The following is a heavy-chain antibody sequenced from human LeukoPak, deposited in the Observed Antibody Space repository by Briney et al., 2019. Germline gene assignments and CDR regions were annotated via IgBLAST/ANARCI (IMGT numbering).Heavy chain of an antibody. CDR3: ARDSHSVDTATPRGFDP. V-gene: IGHV4-59*01. J-gene: IGHJ5*02. CDR2: FHDSGSA. CDR1: GGSISSYY. D-gene: IGHD2-15*01. Sequence: SETLSLTCTVSGGSISSYYWSWIRQPPGKGLEWIGYFHDSGSANYNPSLKSRITMSVDTSKNQFSLKLRSVTAADTAVYYCARDSHSVDTATPRGFDPWGQGTLVTVSS.